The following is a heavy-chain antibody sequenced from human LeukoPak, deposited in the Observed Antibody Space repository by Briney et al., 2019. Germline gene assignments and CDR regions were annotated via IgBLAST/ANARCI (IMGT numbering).Heavy chain of an antibody. V-gene: IGHV3-74*01. CDR2: INSDGSST. Sequence: GGSLRLSCAASGFTFSSYWMHWVRQAPGKGLVWVSRINSDGSSTSYADSVKGRFTISRDNAKNTLYLQMNSLRAGDTAVYYCARCYYDFWSGYYSGLDVWGQGTTVTVSS. CDR1: GFTFSSYW. CDR3: ARCYYDFWSGYYSGLDV. J-gene: IGHJ6*02. D-gene: IGHD3-3*01.